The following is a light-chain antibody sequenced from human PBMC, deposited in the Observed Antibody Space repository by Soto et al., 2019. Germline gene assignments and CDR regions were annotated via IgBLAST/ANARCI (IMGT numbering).Light chain of an antibody. V-gene: IGLV2-14*03. CDR3: SSYTGTSTPYV. J-gene: IGLJ1*01. CDR1: SSDVGGYNY. CDR2: DVS. Sequence: QSALTQPASVSGSPGQSITISCTGTSSDVGGYNYVSWYQQQPGKAPKLMVYDVSNRPSGVSDRFSGSKSGNTASLTISGLRAEDEADYYCSSYTGTSTPYVFGTGTKVTVL.